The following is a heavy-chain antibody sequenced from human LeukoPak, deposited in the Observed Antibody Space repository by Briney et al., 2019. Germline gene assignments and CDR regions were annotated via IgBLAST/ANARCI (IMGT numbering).Heavy chain of an antibody. CDR2: IYYSGNT. D-gene: IGHD3-10*01. J-gene: IGHJ4*02. CDR1: GGSISGYY. Sequence: PSETLSLTCTVSGGSISGYYWSWIRQPPGKGLEWTGYIYYSGNTNYNPSLKSRVTISVDTSKNQFSLKLSSVTAADTAVYYCTRDTTMIRGATGLDYWGQGTLVTVSS. V-gene: IGHV4-59*01. CDR3: TRDTTMIRGATGLDY.